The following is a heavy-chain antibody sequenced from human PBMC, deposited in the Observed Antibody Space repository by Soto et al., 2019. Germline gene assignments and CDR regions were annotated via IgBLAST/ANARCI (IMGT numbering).Heavy chain of an antibody. Sequence: GSLKVSCKASGYTCTVYYMHFGPQAPGQGLEWMGWINPNSGSKNYAQKFQGRATMTRETYISTAYMELSRLRSDDTAVYYCARDVADIVGGYYYGMDVWGQGTTVTVSS. CDR2: INPNSGSK. CDR1: GYTCTVYY. CDR3: ARDVADIVGGYYYGMDV. D-gene: IGHD2-15*01. J-gene: IGHJ6*02. V-gene: IGHV1-2*02.